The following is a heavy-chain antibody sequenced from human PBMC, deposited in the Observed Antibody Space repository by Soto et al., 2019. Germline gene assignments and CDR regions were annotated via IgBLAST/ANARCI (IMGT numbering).Heavy chain of an antibody. CDR3: ARGYYYDSSGYSTLIDAFDI. D-gene: IGHD3-22*01. Sequence: PSETLSLTCTVSGGSISSGDYYWSWIRQPPGKGLEWIGYIYYSGSTYYNPSLKSRVTISVDTSKNQFSLKLSSATAADTAVYYCARGYYYDSSGYSTLIDAFDIWGQGTMVTVSS. CDR2: IYYSGST. J-gene: IGHJ3*02. CDR1: GGSISSGDYY. V-gene: IGHV4-30-4*01.